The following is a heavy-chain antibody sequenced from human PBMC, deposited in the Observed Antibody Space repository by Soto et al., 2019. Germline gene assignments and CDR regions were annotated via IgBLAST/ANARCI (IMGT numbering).Heavy chain of an antibody. CDR1: GGTFSSYA. CDR3: ASGRSTYYYDSSGYYLDY. V-gene: IGHV1-69*01. J-gene: IGHJ4*02. D-gene: IGHD3-22*01. Sequence: QVQLVQSGAEVKKPGSSVKVSCKASGGTFSSYAISWVRQAPGQGLEWMGGIIPIFGTANYAQKFQGRVTITADESTSTDYMELSSLRSEDTAVYYCASGRSTYYYDSSGYYLDYWGQGTLVTVSS. CDR2: IIPIFGTA.